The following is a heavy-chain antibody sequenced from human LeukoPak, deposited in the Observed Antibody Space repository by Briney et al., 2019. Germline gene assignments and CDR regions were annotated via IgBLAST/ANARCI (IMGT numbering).Heavy chain of an antibody. CDR2: ISDSGDST. D-gene: IGHD1-26*01. J-gene: IGHJ4*02. CDR3: ARLYSGSSSWYDY. Sequence: QPGASLRLSCAASGFTFRNYAMSWVRQAPGKGLEWVSIISDSGDSTYYGDSVKGRFTISRDTSMNTLYLQMNSLRADDTAIYYCARLYSGSSSWYDYWGQGTLVTVSS. V-gene: IGHV3-23*01. CDR1: GFTFRNYA.